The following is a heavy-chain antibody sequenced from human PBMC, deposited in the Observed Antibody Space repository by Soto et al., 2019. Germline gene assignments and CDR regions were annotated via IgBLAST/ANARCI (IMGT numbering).Heavy chain of an antibody. CDR2: IYHSGST. D-gene: IGHD3-22*01. J-gene: IGHJ3*02. CDR1: GGSISSSYW. Sequence: QVQLQESGPGLVKPSGTLSLTCAVSGGSISSSYWWSWVRQPPGKGLEWIGEIYHSGSTNYNPSLKSRATISVDKSKIQFSLKLSSVTAADTAVYYCARRRITMIVVVFDAFDIWGQGTMVTVSS. CDR3: ARRRITMIVVVFDAFDI. V-gene: IGHV4-4*02.